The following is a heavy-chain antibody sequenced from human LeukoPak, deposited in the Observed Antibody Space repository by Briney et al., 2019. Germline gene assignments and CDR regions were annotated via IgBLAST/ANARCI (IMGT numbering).Heavy chain of an antibody. CDR1: GFTFSSYE. Sequence: PGGSLRLSCAASGFTFSSYEMNWVRQAPGKGLEWVSYISSSGSTIYYADSVKGRFTISRDNAKNSLYLQMNSLRAEDTAVYYCAREGVRYFDWGASYYFDYWGQGTLVTVSS. V-gene: IGHV3-48*03. CDR3: AREGVRYFDWGASYYFDY. J-gene: IGHJ4*02. D-gene: IGHD3-9*01. CDR2: ISSSGSTI.